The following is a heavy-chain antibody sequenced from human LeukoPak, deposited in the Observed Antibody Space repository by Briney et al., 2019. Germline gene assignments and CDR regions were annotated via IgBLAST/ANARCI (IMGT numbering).Heavy chain of an antibody. D-gene: IGHD6-13*01. CDR1: GVSISSGSYY. Sequence: SETLSLTCTVSGVSISSGSYYWSWIRQPAGKGLEWIGRVYASGSITYNPSLQSRVTMSMDTSKNQFSLNLTPVTAADTAVYYCVSQQLVTGDYWGQGTLVTVSS. CDR3: VSQQLVTGDY. V-gene: IGHV4-61*02. J-gene: IGHJ4*02. CDR2: VYASGSI.